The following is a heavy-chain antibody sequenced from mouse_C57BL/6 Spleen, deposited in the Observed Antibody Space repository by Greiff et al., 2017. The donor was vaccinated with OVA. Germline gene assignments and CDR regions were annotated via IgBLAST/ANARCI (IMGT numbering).Heavy chain of an antibody. CDR3: AIYGSSHWYFDV. Sequence: EVMLVESGGGLVKPGGSLKLSCAASGFTFSDYGMHWVRQAPEKGLEWVAYISSGSSTIYYADTVKGRFTISRDNAKNTLFLQMTSLRSEDTAMYYCAIYGSSHWYFDVWGTGTTVTVSS. J-gene: IGHJ1*03. V-gene: IGHV5-17*01. D-gene: IGHD1-1*01. CDR1: GFTFSDYG. CDR2: ISSGSSTI.